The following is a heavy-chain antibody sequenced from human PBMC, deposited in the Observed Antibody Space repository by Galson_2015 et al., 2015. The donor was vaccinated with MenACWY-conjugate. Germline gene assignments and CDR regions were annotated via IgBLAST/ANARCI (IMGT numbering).Heavy chain of an antibody. J-gene: IGHJ4*02. CDR2: ISNDGSND. CDR1: GFTFSSYD. V-gene: IGHV3-30*18. D-gene: IGHD3-10*02. CDR3: AKDKKYVGIMLRGNFFDY. Sequence: SLRLSCAASGFTFSSYDMHWVRQAPGKGLEWLAVISNDGSNDYYANSVKGRFTISRDNTKNTVYLQMNSLRAEDRAVYYCAKDKKYVGIMLRGNFFDYCGQGTLVTVSA.